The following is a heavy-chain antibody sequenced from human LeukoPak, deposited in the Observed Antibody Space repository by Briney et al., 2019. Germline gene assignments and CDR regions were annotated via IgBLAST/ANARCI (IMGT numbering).Heavy chain of an antibody. CDR1: GGSISSYY. CDR2: IYYSGST. Sequence: PSETLSLTCTVSGGSISSYYWSWIRQPPGKGLEWIGDIYYSGSTNYNPSLKSRVTISIDTSKSQFSLKVSSVTAADTAVYFCARVVAVAGTFPDSWGQGTLVTVSS. D-gene: IGHD6-19*01. V-gene: IGHV4-59*12. J-gene: IGHJ4*02. CDR3: ARVVAVAGTFPDS.